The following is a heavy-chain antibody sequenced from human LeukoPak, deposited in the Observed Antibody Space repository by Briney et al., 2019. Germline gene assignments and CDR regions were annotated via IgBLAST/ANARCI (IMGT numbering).Heavy chain of an antibody. V-gene: IGHV3-74*01. J-gene: IGHJ4*02. CDR3: ARDPGISGVDY. CDR2: INADGGFT. D-gene: IGHD2-15*01. CDR1: GFTFRSHW. Sequence: PGGSLRLSCAASGFTFRSHWMHWVRQAPRKGLVWVSRINADGGFTSYADSVKGRFTISRDDNENTLYLQMNGLTVEDTAVYYCARDPGISGVDYWGRGTLVTVSS.